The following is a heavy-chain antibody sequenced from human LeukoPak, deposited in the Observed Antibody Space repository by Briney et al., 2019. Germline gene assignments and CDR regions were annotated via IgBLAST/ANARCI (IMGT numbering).Heavy chain of an antibody. CDR1: GYTFTGYY. CDR2: INPNSGGT. Sequence: ASVKVSCKASGYTFTGYYMHWVRQAPGQGLEWMGWINPNSGGTNYAQKFQGRVTMTRDTSNSTAYMELSRLRSDDTAVYYCARTQYQLLGGYYYYMDVWGKGTTVTVSS. J-gene: IGHJ6*03. V-gene: IGHV1-2*02. D-gene: IGHD2-2*01. CDR3: ARTQYQLLGGYYYYMDV.